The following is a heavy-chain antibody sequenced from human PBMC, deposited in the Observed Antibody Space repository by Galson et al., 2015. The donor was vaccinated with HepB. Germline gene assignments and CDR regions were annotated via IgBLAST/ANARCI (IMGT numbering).Heavy chain of an antibody. D-gene: IGHD1-26*01. CDR1: GSTFSSYG. V-gene: IGHV3-30*02. CDR2: IRYDGSNK. J-gene: IGHJ4*02. CDR3: AKSTPLGSGSYFGDGY. Sequence: SLRLSCAASGSTFSSYGMHWVRQAPGKGLEWVAFIRYDGSNKYYADSVKGRFTISRDNSKNTLYLQMNSLRAEDTAVYYCAKSTPLGSGSYFGDGYWGQGTLVTVSS.